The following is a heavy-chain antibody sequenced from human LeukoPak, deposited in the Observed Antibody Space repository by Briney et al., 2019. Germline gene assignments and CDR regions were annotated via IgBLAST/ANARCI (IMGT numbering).Heavy chain of an antibody. D-gene: IGHD2-2*02. V-gene: IGHV4-31*03. CDR3: ARNYCSSTSCYNPPYYMDV. CDR1: GGSISSGGYY. J-gene: IGHJ6*03. Sequence: PSETLSLTCTVSGGSISSGGYYWSWIRQHPGKGLEWIGYIYYSGSTYYNPSLKSRVTISVDTSKNQFSLKLSSVTAADTAVYYCARNYCSSTSCYNPPYYMDVWGKGTTVTVSS. CDR2: IYYSGST.